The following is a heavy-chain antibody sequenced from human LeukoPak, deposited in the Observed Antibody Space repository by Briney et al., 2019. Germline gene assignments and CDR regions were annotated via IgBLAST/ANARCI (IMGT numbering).Heavy chain of an antibody. CDR1: GYTFTGYY. CDR2: INPNSGGT. V-gene: IGHV1-2*02. J-gene: IGHJ4*02. Sequence: ASVKVSFKASGYTFTGYYMHWVRQAPGQGLEWMGWINPNSGGTNYAQKFQGRVTMTRDTSISTAYMELSRLRSDDTAVYYCASDHLNYYDSSGYVWFDYWGQGTLVTVSS. CDR3: ASDHLNYYDSSGYVWFDY. D-gene: IGHD3-22*01.